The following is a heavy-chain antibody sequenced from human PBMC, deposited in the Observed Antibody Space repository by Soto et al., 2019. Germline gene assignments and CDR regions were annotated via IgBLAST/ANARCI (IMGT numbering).Heavy chain of an antibody. V-gene: IGHV1-69*13. Sequence: SVKVSCKASGGTFSIYAISWVRQAPGQGLEWMGGIIPIFGTANYAQKFQGRVTITADESTSTAYMELSSLRSEDTAVYYCAKDPCSSWYCKYFEYWGQGTQVTVSS. J-gene: IGHJ4*02. CDR2: IIPIFGTA. D-gene: IGHD6-13*01. CDR1: GGTFSIYA. CDR3: AKDPCSSWYCKYFEY.